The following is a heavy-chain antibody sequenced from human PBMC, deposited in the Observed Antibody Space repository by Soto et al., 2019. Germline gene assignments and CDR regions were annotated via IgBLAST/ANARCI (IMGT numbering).Heavy chain of an antibody. V-gene: IGHV1-46*01. CDR1: GYTFTSYY. J-gene: IGHJ5*02. CDR3: ARNIGPRTWFAP. Sequence: GASVKVSCKASGYTFTSYYIHWVRQAPGQGLEWMGRINPSLGSTNYAQKFQGRVTITADKSTSTAYMELGSLRSEDTAVYYCARNIGPRTWFAPWGQGTLVTVSS. CDR2: INPSLGST. D-gene: IGHD5-12*01.